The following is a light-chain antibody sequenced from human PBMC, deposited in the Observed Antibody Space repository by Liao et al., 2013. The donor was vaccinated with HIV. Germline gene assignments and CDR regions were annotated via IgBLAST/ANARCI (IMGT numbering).Light chain of an antibody. J-gene: IGLJ3*02. CDR3: QAWDTSSVV. V-gene: IGLV3-1*01. CDR1: KLGDNY. CDR2: QDS. Sequence: SYELTQPPSVSVSPGQTASITCSGDKLGDNYAFWYQQKPGQSPVLVIYQDSKRPSGIPERFSGSNSGNTATLTISETQTMDEADYYCQAWDTSSVVFGGGAKLTVL.